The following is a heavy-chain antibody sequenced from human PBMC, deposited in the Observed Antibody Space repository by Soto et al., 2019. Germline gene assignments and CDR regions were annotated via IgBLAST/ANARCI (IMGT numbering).Heavy chain of an antibody. CDR1: GFPFSSYG. D-gene: IGHD2-15*01. CDR3: ARVSRRTWWVFDS. Sequence: EVQLVESGGGLVQPGESLRLSCAASGFPFSSYGMHWVRQAPGKGLVWVSRINYDGSTTGYADAVKGRFTISRDNAQDTGYLEMNSLTAEDTTVYYCARVSRRTWWVFDSWRQGTLVSVP. CDR2: INYDGSTT. J-gene: IGHJ4*02. V-gene: IGHV3-74*01.